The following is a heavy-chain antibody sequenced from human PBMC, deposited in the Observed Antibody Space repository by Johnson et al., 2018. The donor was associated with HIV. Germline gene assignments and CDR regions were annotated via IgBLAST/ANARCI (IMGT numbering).Heavy chain of an antibody. V-gene: IGHV3-7*01. J-gene: IGHJ3*02. D-gene: IGHD6-19*01. Sequence: VQLVESGGGVVQPGRSLRLSCAASGFTFSSYAMHWVRQAPGKGLEWVANIKQDGSEKYFVDSVEGRFTISRENAKNSLYLQMNSLRAGDTAVYYSAREEEIAVAGGSAFDIWGQGTMVTVSS. CDR1: GFTFSSYA. CDR3: AREEEIAVAGGSAFDI. CDR2: IKQDGSEK.